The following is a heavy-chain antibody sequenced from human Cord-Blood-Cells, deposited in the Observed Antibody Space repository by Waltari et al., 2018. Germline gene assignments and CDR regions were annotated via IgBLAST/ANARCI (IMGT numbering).Heavy chain of an antibody. CDR1: GFTFGDYA. CDR3: TRDQIVAHDY. V-gene: IGHV3-49*04. D-gene: IGHD5-12*01. CDR2: IRSKAYGGTT. J-gene: IGHJ4*02. Sequence: EVQLVESGGGLVQPGRSLRLSCTASGFTFGDYAMSWVRQAPGKGLEWVGFIRSKAYGGTTEYAASVKGRFTISRDDSKSIAYLQMNSLKTEDTAVYYCTRDQIVAHDYWGQGTLVTVSS.